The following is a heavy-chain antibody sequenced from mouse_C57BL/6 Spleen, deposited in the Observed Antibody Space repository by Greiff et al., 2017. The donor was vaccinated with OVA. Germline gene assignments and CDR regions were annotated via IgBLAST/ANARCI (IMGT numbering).Heavy chain of an antibody. J-gene: IGHJ1*03. CDR2: IDPSDSET. Sequence: QVQLQQPGAELVRPGSSVKLSCKASGYTFTSYWMHWVKQRPIQGLEWIGNIDPSDSETHYNQKFKDKATLTVDKSSSTAYMQLSSLTSEDSAVYYCARGGLRRGYCDVWGTGTTVTVSS. D-gene: IGHD2-4*01. CDR3: ARGGLRRGYCDV. CDR1: GYTFTSYW. V-gene: IGHV1-52*01.